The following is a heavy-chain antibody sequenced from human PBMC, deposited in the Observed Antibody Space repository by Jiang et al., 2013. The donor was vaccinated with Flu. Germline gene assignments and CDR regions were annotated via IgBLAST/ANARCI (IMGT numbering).Heavy chain of an antibody. V-gene: IGHV4-34*01. CDR3: ARIYSSGSYNWFRPR. CDR1: GGSFSGYY. D-gene: IGHD6-19*01. J-gene: IGHJ5*02. CDR2: INHSGST. Sequence: LLKPSETLSLTCAVYGGSFSGYYWSWIRQPPGKGLEWIGEINHSGSTNYNPSLKSRVTISVDTSKNQFSLKLSSVTAADTAVYYCARIYSSGSYNWFRPRGAREPWSPSP.